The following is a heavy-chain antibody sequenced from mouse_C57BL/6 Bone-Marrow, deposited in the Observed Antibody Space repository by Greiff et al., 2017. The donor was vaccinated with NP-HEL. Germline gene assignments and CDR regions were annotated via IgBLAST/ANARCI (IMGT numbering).Heavy chain of an antibody. Sequence: EVQLQQSVAELVRPGASVKLSCTASGFNIKNTYMHWVKQRPEQGLEWIGRIDPANGNTKYAPKFQGKATIPADTSSNTAYRQLSSLTSEDTAIYYCARSADYYGSSYSYWGQGTTLTVSS. CDR1: GFNIKNTY. D-gene: IGHD1-1*01. J-gene: IGHJ2*01. CDR3: ARSADYYGSSYSY. CDR2: IDPANGNT. V-gene: IGHV14-3*01.